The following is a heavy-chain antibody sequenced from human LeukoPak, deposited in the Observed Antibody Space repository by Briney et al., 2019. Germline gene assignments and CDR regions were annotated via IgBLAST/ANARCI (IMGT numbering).Heavy chain of an antibody. CDR3: ARGYCSGGTCYLVENWFDP. CDR1: GYTFTVYY. J-gene: IGHJ5*02. Sequence: ASVKVSCKASGYTFTVYYMYWVRQAPGQGLEWMGRINPNSGDTDYAQNFQGRVTMTRDTSISTAYMELTNLRSDDTAVYYCARGYCSGGTCYLVENWFDPWGQGTLVTVSS. CDR2: INPNSGDT. V-gene: IGHV1-2*06. D-gene: IGHD2-15*01.